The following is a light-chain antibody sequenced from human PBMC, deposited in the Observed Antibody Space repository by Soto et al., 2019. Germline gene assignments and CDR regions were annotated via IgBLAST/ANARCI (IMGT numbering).Light chain of an antibody. CDR3: HQYHSYSDT. Sequence: DMQMTQSPSTLSASVGDRVTITCRASQSISSWLAWYQQKPGKAPKLLIYKASSLESGVPSRFSGSGSGTEFTLTISSXQPDDFANYNCHQYHSYSDTFGQGTKVYIK. CDR2: KAS. J-gene: IGKJ1*01. CDR1: QSISSW. V-gene: IGKV1-5*03.